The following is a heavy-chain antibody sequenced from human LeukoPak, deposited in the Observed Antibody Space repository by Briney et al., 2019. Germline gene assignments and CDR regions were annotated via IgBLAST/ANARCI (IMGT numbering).Heavy chain of an antibody. Sequence: ASVKVSCEVSGYTLTELSMHWVRQAPGKGLEWMGGFDPEDGETIYAQKFQGRVTMTEDTSTDTAYMELSSLRSEDTAVSYCATEIDSLELTGDWDAFVIWGQGTMVTVSS. V-gene: IGHV1-24*01. D-gene: IGHD7-27*01. CDR1: GYTLTELS. CDR2: FDPEDGET. J-gene: IGHJ3*02. CDR3: ATEIDSLELTGDWDAFVI.